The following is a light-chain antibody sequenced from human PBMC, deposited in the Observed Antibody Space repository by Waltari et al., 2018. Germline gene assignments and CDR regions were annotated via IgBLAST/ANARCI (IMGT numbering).Light chain of an antibody. CDR3: QEYENRPPWQ. CDR2: RAS. Sequence: IVMTQSPVTLSVSPGQRATLSCRASQNINDNLAWYQQKPGQAPRLLIYRASTRATGIPARFSVSGSGTEFSLTISSLQSEDFALYYCQEYENRPPWQFGQGTKVEI. J-gene: IGKJ1*01. V-gene: IGKV3-15*01. CDR1: QNINDN.